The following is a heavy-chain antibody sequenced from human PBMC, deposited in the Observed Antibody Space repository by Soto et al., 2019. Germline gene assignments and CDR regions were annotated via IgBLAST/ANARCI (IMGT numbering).Heavy chain of an antibody. CDR2: ISYDGSNK. D-gene: IGHD2-15*01. J-gene: IGHJ4*02. CDR1: GFTFSSYA. CDR3: ARVVVVVAATRDDY. Sequence: QVQLVESGGGVVQPGRSLRLSCAASGFTFSSYAMHWVRQAPGKGLEWVAVISYDGSNKYYADSVKGRFTISRDNSKNTLYLQMNSLRAEDTAVYYWARVVVVVAATRDDYWGQGTLVTVSS. V-gene: IGHV3-30-3*01.